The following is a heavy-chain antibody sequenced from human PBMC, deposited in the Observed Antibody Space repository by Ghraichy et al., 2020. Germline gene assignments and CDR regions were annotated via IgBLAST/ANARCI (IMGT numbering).Heavy chain of an antibody. D-gene: IGHD6-19*01. CDR3: AKTGDSGWFYDY. CDR2: ITWNSAST. J-gene: IGHJ4*02. CDR1: GFTFSGYA. V-gene: IGHV3-23*01. Sequence: GGSLRLSCAASGFTFSGYAMSWVRQAPGKGLEWVSTITWNSASTRYADSVKGRSTISRDNSKNAVYLQVTSLREDDTAVYFCAKTGDSGWFYDYWGRGTLVTV.